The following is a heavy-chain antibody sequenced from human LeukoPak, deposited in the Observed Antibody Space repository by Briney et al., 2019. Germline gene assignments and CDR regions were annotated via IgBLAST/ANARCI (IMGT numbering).Heavy chain of an antibody. D-gene: IGHD6-19*01. Sequence: SETLSLICTVSGGSISSYYWSWSLQSPGKGLEWIGYIYYSGSTNYNPSLKSRVTISVDTSKNQFSLKLSSVTAADTAVYYCARRGTTGWYEEDYWGQGTLVTVSS. CDR3: ARRGTTGWYEEDY. CDR1: GGSISSYY. CDR2: IYYSGST. V-gene: IGHV4-59*08. J-gene: IGHJ4*02.